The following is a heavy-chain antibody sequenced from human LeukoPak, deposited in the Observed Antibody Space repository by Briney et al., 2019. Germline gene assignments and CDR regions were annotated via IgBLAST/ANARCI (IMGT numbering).Heavy chain of an antibody. CDR3: ARDLEQRMVLGRLDP. V-gene: IGHV3-11*01. Sequence: PGGSLRLSCAASGFTFSDYYMNWIRQAPGKGLEWISYISGSGNTIYQADSVKGRFTISRDNAKNSLFLQMNSLRADDTAVYYCARDLEQRMVLGRLDPWGQGTLVIVSS. CDR1: GFTFSDYY. J-gene: IGHJ5*02. D-gene: IGHD6-13*01. CDR2: ISGSGNTI.